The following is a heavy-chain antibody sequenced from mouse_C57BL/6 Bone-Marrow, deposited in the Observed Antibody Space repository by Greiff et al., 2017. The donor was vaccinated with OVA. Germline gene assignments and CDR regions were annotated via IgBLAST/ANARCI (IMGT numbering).Heavy chain of an antibody. J-gene: IGHJ2*01. Sequence: EVKLVESGGGLVKPGGSLKLSCAASGFTFSSYAMSWVRQTPEKRLEWVATISDGGSYTYYPDNVKGRFTISRDNAKNNLYLQMSQLKSEDTAMYYCARETGNNYFDYWGQGTTLTVSS. CDR2: ISDGGSYT. D-gene: IGHD4-1*01. CDR3: ARETGNNYFDY. CDR1: GFTFSSYA. V-gene: IGHV5-4*01.